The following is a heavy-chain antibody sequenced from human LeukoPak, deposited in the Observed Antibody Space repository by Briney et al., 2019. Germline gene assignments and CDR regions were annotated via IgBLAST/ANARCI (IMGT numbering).Heavy chain of an antibody. CDR3: ARFDYSNSDFDY. CDR2: LNHSGST. D-gene: IGHD4-11*01. Sequence: SETLSLTCAVYGGSFSDYYWSWIRQPPGKGLEWIGELNHSGSTNYNPSLKSRVTISVDTSKNQFSLKLNSVTAADTAIYYCARFDYSNSDFDYWGQGTLVTVSS. J-gene: IGHJ4*02. V-gene: IGHV4-34*01. CDR1: GGSFSDYY.